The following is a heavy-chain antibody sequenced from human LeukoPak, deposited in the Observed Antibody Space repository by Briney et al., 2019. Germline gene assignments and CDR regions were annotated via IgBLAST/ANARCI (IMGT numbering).Heavy chain of an antibody. CDR3: ARGSKGSWLRLAGGWFDP. J-gene: IGHJ5*02. D-gene: IGHD5-12*01. CDR2: INHSGST. Sequence: SETLSLTCTVAGGTISSGDYYWGWIRQPPGKGLEWIGEINHSGSTNYNPSLKSRVTISVDTSKNQFSLKLSSVTAADTAVYYCARGSKGSWLRLAGGWFDPWGQGTLVTVSS. CDR1: GGTISSGDYY. V-gene: IGHV4-39*07.